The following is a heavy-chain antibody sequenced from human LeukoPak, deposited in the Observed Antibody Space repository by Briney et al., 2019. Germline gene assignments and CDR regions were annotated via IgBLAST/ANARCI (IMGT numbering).Heavy chain of an antibody. CDR3: ARDPRNVGLAP. V-gene: IGHV3-74*01. CDR2: NNGDGSTT. J-gene: IGHJ5*02. D-gene: IGHD2-15*01. Sequence: GGSLRLSCVASGFSLSGYWMYWVRQAPGKGLMYISRNNGDGSTTNYTDVVKGRFTMSRDNVKNTLYLQMNSLRVEDTAVYYCARDPRNVGLAPWGQGTLVTVSS. CDR1: GFSLSGYW.